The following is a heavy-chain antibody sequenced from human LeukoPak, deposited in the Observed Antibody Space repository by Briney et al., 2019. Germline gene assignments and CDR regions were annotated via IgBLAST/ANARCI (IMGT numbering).Heavy chain of an antibody. D-gene: IGHD4-17*01. V-gene: IGHV3-9*03. Sequence: GRSLRLSCAASGFTFDDHAMHWVRQAPGKGLEWVSGISWNSGSIGYADSVKGRFTISRDNAKNSLYLQMNSLRAEDMALYYCAKAPLPRVTTGYYFDYWGQGTLVTVSS. J-gene: IGHJ4*02. CDR2: ISWNSGSI. CDR1: GFTFDDHA. CDR3: AKAPLPRVTTGYYFDY.